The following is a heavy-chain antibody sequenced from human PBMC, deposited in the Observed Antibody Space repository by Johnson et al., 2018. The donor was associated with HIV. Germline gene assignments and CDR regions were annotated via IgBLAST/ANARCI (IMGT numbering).Heavy chain of an antibody. CDR1: GFTFSSYG. V-gene: IGHV3-33*05. CDR2: ISYDGSNK. J-gene: IGHJ3*02. CDR3: AKGLGRYYEAFDI. D-gene: IGHD1-26*01. Sequence: QVQLVESGGGLVQPGRSLRLSCAASGFTFSSYGMHWVRQAPGKGLEWVAFISYDGSNKYYVDSVKGRFTISRDNSKNTLYLQMNSLRVEDTAVYYCAKGLGRYYEAFDIWGQGTMVTVSS.